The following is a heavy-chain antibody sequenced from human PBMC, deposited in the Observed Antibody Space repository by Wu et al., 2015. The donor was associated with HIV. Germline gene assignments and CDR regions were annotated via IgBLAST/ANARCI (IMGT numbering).Heavy chain of an antibody. CDR1: GYIFSDFG. CDR2: ISAQNGKT. V-gene: IGHV1-18*04. Sequence: VQLVQSGSEVRKPGTSVKVARKASGYIFSDFGINWVRQAPGQGLEWMGWISAQNGKTKYAQKFRGRVTMTTETSSSTAYMELQSLRSDDTAVYFCARGHYYDSSSSPLYWGRGTLVTVSS. CDR3: ARGHYYDSSSSPLY. D-gene: IGHD3-22*01. J-gene: IGHJ4*02.